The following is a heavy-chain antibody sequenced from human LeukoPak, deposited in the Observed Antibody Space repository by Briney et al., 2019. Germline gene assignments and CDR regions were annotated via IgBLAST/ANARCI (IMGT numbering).Heavy chain of an antibody. CDR1: GFTFSSYS. D-gene: IGHD3-9*01. J-gene: IGHJ4*02. CDR3: ARTHTPLQYYDILTGYDYFDY. V-gene: IGHV3-48*04. CDR2: ISSSSSTI. Sequence: GGSLRLSCAASGFTFSSYSMNWVRQAPGKGLEWVSYISSSSSTIYYEDSVNGGFTISRNNAKNSLYLQMNSLRAEDTAVHYCARTHTPLQYYDILTGYDYFDYWGQGTLVTVSS.